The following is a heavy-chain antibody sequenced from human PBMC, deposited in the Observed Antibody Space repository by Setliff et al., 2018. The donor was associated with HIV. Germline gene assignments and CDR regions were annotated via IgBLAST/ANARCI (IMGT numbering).Heavy chain of an antibody. J-gene: IGHJ6*03. CDR1: DDPISSYY. D-gene: IGHD2-15*01. V-gene: IGHV4-4*07. CDR2: LYVSGDT. Sequence: SETLSLTCYVPDDPISSYYWSWVRQPAGKGLEWIGRLYVSGDTNYNPSLKSRVTMSLDTSKKHFSLNLKSVTAADTAVYYCALTGHRLLRGYMDVWGKGTTVTVS. CDR3: ALTGHRLLRGYMDV.